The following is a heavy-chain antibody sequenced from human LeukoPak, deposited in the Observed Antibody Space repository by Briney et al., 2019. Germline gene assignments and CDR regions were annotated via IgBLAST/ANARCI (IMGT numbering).Heavy chain of an antibody. J-gene: IGHJ4*02. V-gene: IGHV3-21*01. CDR2: ISSSSSYI. CDR3: ARVTSSGWYYPNSGPLDY. D-gene: IGHD6-19*01. CDR1: GFTFSSYW. Sequence: GGSLRLSCTASGFTFSSYWMHWVRQAPGKGLEWVSSISSSSSYIYYADSVKGRFTISRDNAKNSLYLQMNSLRAEDTAVYYCARVTSSGWYYPNSGPLDYWGQGTLVTVSS.